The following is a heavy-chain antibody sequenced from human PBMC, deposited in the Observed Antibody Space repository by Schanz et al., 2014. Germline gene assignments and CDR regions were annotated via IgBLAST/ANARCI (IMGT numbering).Heavy chain of an antibody. V-gene: IGHV1-18*04. CDR3: ARRPYANSASLRFDY. Sequence: QLRLVQSGAEVKKPGASVKVSCKASGYTFTTYAISWVRQAPGQGLEWMGWVSAYNGNTNYAQKIQGRATTTTDTSTSTAYMELRSLRADDTAVYYGARRPYANSASLRFDYWGQGTLVTVSS. CDR1: GYTFTTYA. CDR2: VSAYNGNT. J-gene: IGHJ4*02. D-gene: IGHD3-22*01.